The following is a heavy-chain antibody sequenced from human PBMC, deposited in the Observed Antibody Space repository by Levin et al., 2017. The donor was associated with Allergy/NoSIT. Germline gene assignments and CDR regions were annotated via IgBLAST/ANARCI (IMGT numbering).Heavy chain of an antibody. Sequence: GGSLRLSCAASGFTFSSYSMNWVRQAPGKGLEWVSSISSSSSYIYYADSVKGRFTISRDNAKNSLYLQMNSLRAEDTAVYYCASRPRIAAAGRSSDYWGQGTLVTVSS. D-gene: IGHD6-13*01. J-gene: IGHJ4*02. CDR2: ISSSSSYI. CDR1: GFTFSSYS. V-gene: IGHV3-21*01. CDR3: ASRPRIAAAGRSSDY.